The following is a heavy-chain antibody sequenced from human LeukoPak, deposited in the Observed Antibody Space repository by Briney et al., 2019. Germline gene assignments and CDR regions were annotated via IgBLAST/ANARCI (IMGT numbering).Heavy chain of an antibody. CDR3: ARDSVVTATGGFFDH. V-gene: IGHV6-1*01. CDR2: IFYRSKWYN. CDR1: GDSVSSNSAA. J-gene: IGHJ4*02. D-gene: IGHD2-21*02. Sequence: SQTLSLTCAISGDSVSSNSAAWNWIRQSPSRGLEWLGRIFYRSKWYNDYAASVKSRISINLDTSKNQFSLQLNSVTPEDTAVYYCARDSVVTATGGFFDHWGQGTLVTVSS.